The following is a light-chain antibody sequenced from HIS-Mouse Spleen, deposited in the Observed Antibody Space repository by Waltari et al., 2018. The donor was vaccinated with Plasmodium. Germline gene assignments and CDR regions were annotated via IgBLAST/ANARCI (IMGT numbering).Light chain of an antibody. Sequence: EIVMTQSPATLSVSPGERATLSCRASQNVSSNLAWYQQKPGQAPRLLIYGASTTATDIPVSFSGSGSETEFTLTISSLQSEDFAVYYCQQYNNWSFTFGPGTKVDIK. CDR1: QNVSSN. CDR2: GAS. CDR3: QQYNNWSFT. V-gene: IGKV3-15*01. J-gene: IGKJ3*01.